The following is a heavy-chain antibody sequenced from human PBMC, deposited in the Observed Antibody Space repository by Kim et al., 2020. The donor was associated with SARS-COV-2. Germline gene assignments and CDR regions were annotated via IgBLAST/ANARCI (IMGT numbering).Heavy chain of an antibody. CDR2: INHSGST. J-gene: IGHJ2*01. CDR1: GGSFSGYY. D-gene: IGHD3-9*01. Sequence: SETLSLTCAVYGGSFSGYYWSWIRQPPGKGLEWIGEINHSGSTNYNPSLKSRVTISVDTSKNQFSLKLSSVTAADTAVYYCARVELGFYYDILTGYYASWYFDLWGRGTLVTVSS. V-gene: IGHV4-34*01. CDR3: ARVELGFYYDILTGYYASWYFDL.